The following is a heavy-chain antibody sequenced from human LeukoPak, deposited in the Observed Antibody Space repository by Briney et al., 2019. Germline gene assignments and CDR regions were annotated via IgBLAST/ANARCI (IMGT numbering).Heavy chain of an antibody. CDR2: IIPILGIA. J-gene: IGHJ3*02. V-gene: IGHV1-69*02. D-gene: IGHD6-6*01. CDR1: GGTFSSYT. Sequence: SVKVSCKASGGTFSSYTISWVRQAPGQGLEWMGRIIPILGIANYAQKFQGRVTITADKSTSTAYMELSGLRSEDTAVYYCASRIAARLDAFDIWGQGTMVTVSS. CDR3: ASRIAARLDAFDI.